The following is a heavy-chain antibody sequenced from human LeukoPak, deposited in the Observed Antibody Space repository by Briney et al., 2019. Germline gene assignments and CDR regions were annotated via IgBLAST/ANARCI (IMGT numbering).Heavy chain of an antibody. CDR3: ARFDSFGGSFDP. CDR1: GGTFSSYA. V-gene: IGHV1-69*05. J-gene: IGHJ5*02. CDR2: IIPIFGTA. Sequence: ASVKVSCKASGGTFSSYAISWVRQAPGQGLEWMGRIIPIFGTANYAQKFQGRVTITTDESTSTAYMELSSLRSEDTAVHYCARFDSFGGSFDPWGQGTLVTVSS. D-gene: IGHD3-16*01.